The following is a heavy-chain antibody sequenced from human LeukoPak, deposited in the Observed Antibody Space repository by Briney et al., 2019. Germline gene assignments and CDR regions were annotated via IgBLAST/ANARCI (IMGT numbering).Heavy chain of an antibody. Sequence: GASVKVSCKASGYTFTGYYMHWVRQAPGQGLEGMGWINPNSGGTNYAQKFQGRVTMTRDTSISTAYMELSRLRSDDTAVYYCARVMGIAVNPTAPETDYWGQGTLVIVSS. J-gene: IGHJ4*02. V-gene: IGHV1-2*02. D-gene: IGHD6-19*01. CDR3: ARVMGIAVNPTAPETDY. CDR2: INPNSGGT. CDR1: GYTFTGYY.